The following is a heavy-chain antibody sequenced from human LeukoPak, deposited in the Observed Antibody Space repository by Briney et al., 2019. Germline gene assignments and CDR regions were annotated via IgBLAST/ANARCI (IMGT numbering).Heavy chain of an antibody. D-gene: IGHD1-26*01. Sequence: GGSLRLSCAASGFTVSSNYMGWVRQAPGKGLEWVSVMYSGGSTYYADSVKGRFTISRDNSENTLHLQMNSLRAEDTAVYYCARDTTTRDWGQGTLVTVSS. J-gene: IGHJ4*02. CDR2: MYSGGST. CDR1: GFTVSSNY. V-gene: IGHV3-66*01. CDR3: ARDTTTRD.